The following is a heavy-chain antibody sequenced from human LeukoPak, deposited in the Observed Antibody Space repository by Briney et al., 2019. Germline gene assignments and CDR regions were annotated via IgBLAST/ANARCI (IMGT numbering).Heavy chain of an antibody. Sequence: ASVKVSCKASGYTFTGYYMHWVRQVPGQGLEWMGWINPDSGGTNYAQKFQGRVTMTRDTSISTAYMELSRLRSDDTAVYYCARVYRYYYDSSGYYYPKADNWFDPWGQGTLVTVSS. D-gene: IGHD3-22*01. V-gene: IGHV1-2*02. CDR3: ARVYRYYYDSSGYYYPKADNWFDP. CDR2: INPDSGGT. J-gene: IGHJ5*02. CDR1: GYTFTGYY.